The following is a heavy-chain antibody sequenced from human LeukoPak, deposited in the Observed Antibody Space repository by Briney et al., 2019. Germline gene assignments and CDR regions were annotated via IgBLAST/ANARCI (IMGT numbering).Heavy chain of an antibody. D-gene: IGHD3-22*01. CDR1: GFTFSSYS. CDR2: ISSSSSTI. J-gene: IGHJ4*02. CDR3: ARVLHKRNYDSSVYYGY. Sequence: GGSLRLSCAASGFTFSSYSMNWVRQAPGKGLEWVSYISSSSSTIYYAGSVKGRFTISRDNAKSSLYLQMNSLRAEDTAVYYCARVLHKRNYDSSVYYGYWGQGTLVTVSS. V-gene: IGHV3-48*01.